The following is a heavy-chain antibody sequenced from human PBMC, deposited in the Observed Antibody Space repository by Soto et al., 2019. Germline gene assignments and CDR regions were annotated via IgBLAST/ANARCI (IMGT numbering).Heavy chain of an antibody. CDR2: IYHSGST. CDR1: GGSISSGGYS. J-gene: IGHJ6*02. D-gene: IGHD5-12*01. V-gene: IGHV4-30-2*01. CDR3: AGSYEPYHYYGMDV. Sequence: SETLSLTCAVSGGSISSGGYSWSWIRQPPGKGLEWIGYIYHSGSTYYNPSLKSRVTISVDRSKNQFSLKLSSVTAADTAVYYCAGSYEPYHYYGMDVWGQGTTVTVSS.